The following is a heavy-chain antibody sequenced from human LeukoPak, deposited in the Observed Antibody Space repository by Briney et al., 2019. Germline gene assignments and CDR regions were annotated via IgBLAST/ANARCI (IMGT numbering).Heavy chain of an antibody. V-gene: IGHV3-33*01. J-gene: IGHJ4*02. CDR2: IYYDGRNK. D-gene: IGHD3-22*01. CDR3: ARTSHYSDNTGYYHFDY. CDR1: GFTFSTYG. Sequence: GGSLRLSCAASGFTFSTYGMHWVRQAPGKGLEWLALIYYDGRNKNYADSVKGRFTISRDNSKNALYLQMDSLRAEDTAVYYCARTSHYSDNTGYYHFDYWGQGTLVTVSS.